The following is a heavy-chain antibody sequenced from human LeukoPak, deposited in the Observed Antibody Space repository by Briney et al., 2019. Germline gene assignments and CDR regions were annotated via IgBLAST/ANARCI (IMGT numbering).Heavy chain of an antibody. CDR2: IYYSGST. CDR1: GGSISSYY. J-gene: IGHJ3*02. CDR3: ASRGNSDAFDI. V-gene: IGHV4-59*01. Sequence: PSETLSLTCTVSGGSISSYYWSWIRQPPGKGLEWIGYIYYSGSTNYNPSLKSRVTISVDTSKNQFSLKLSSVTAADTAVYYCASRGNSDAFDIWGQGTMVTVSS. D-gene: IGHD1/OR15-1a*01.